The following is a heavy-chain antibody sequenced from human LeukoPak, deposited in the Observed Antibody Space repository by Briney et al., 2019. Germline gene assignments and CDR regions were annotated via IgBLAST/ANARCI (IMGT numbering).Heavy chain of an antibody. CDR3: ARGDCSGSICYSPMDV. CDR2: ISGSGGST. CDR1: GFIFSSYG. V-gene: IGHV3-23*01. D-gene: IGHD2-21*01. J-gene: IGHJ6*03. Sequence: PGGTLRLSCVASGFIFSSYGMSWVRQAPGKGLEWVSAISGSGGSTYYADSVKGRFTISRDNSKNSLYLQMNSLRAEDTAVYYCARGDCSGSICYSPMDVWGTGTTVTVSS.